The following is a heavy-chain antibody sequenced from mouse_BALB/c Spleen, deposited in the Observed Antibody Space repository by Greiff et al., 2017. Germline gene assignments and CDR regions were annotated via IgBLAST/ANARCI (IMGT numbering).Heavy chain of an antibody. V-gene: IGHV5-15*02. CDR3: ASAYYGNSWFAY. CDR1: GFTFSDYG. D-gene: IGHD2-10*01. CDR2: ISNLAYSN. Sequence: EVLLVESGGGLVQPGGSRKLSCAASGFTFSDYGMAWVRQAPGKGPEWVAFISNLAYSNYYADTVTGRFTISSENAKNTLYLEMRSLRSEDTAMYYCASAYYGNSWFAYWGEGTLVTVSA. J-gene: IGHJ3*01.